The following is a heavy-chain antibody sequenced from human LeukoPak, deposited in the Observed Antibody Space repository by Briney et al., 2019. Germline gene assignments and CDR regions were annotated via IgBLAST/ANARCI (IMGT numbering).Heavy chain of an antibody. Sequence: GESLKISCKGSGYSFTSYWIAWVRQMPGKGLEWMGIIYPSDSDTRYSPSFQGQVTISADKSISTAYLQWSSLKASDTAIYYCARYMSRDRFDYWGQGTLVTVSS. J-gene: IGHJ4*02. CDR1: GYSFTSYW. CDR2: IYPSDSDT. V-gene: IGHV5-51*01. CDR3: ARYMSRDRFDY.